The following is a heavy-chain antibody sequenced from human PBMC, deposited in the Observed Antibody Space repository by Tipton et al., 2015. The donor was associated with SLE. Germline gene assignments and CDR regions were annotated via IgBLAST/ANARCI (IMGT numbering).Heavy chain of an antibody. J-gene: IGHJ3*02. Sequence: SLRLSCAASGFTFSSYGMHWVRQAPGKGLEWVAVIWYDGSNKYYADSVKGRFTISRDNSKNTLYLQMNSLRAEDTAVYYCAKGLIVGANAFDIWGQGTMVPVSS. CDR2: IWYDGSNK. D-gene: IGHD1-26*01. V-gene: IGHV3-30*18. CDR1: GFTFSSYG. CDR3: AKGLIVGANAFDI.